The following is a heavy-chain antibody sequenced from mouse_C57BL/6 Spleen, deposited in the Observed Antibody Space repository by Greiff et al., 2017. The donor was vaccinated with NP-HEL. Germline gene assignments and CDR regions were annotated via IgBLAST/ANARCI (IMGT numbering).Heavy chain of an antibody. V-gene: IGHV1-18*01. Sequence: EVQLQQSGPELVKPGASVKIPCKASGYTFTDYNMDWVKQSHGKSLERIGDINPNNGGTIYNQKFKGKATLTVDKSTSTAYMELRSLTSEDTAVYYCARFITTVVADAMDYWGQGTSVTVSS. CDR2: INPNNGGT. CDR3: ARFITTVVADAMDY. D-gene: IGHD1-1*01. CDR1: GYTFTDYN. J-gene: IGHJ4*01.